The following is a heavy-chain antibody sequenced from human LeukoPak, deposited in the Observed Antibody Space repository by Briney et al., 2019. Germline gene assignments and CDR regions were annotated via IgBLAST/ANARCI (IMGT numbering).Heavy chain of an antibody. Sequence: SGGSLRLSCAASGFTFSGYWMSWVRQAPGKGLEWVANIKPDGSEKYYVDSVKGRFTISRDNAKNSLYLQMNSLRAEDTAVYYCAGRGGVIAYWGQGTLVTVYS. J-gene: IGHJ4*02. CDR1: GFTFSGYW. V-gene: IGHV3-7*04. CDR3: AGRGGVIAY. CDR2: IKPDGSEK. D-gene: IGHD3-16*01.